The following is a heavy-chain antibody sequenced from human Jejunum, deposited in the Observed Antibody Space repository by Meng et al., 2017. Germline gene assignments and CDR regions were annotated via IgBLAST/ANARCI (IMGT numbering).Heavy chain of an antibody. CDR2: ISYDGSKK. V-gene: IGHV3-30-3*02. J-gene: IGHJ4*02. CDR3: AEGDYNDPGLDY. CDR1: GFTFGDFP. Sequence: VQLMESGGCVVQPGRSLRLSCAASGFTFGDFPMHWVRQAPGKGLEWVAVISYDGSKKSYADSVKGRFTISRDNSKNTLFLQMSSLKPEDTAVYYCAEGDYNDPGLDYWGQGTLVTVSS. D-gene: IGHD4-11*01.